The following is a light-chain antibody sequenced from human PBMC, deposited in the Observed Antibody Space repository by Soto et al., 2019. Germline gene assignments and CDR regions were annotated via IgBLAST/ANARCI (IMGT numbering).Light chain of an antibody. Sequence: QSALTQPASVSGSPGQPITISCTGTSSDVGGYNYVSWYQQHPGKAPKLMIYDVSNRPSGVSNRFSGSKSGNTASLTISGLQAEDEADYYCSSYTSSSTVVVFGGGTQLTVL. CDR3: SSYTSSSTVVV. CDR1: SSDVGGYNY. V-gene: IGLV2-14*01. CDR2: DVS. J-gene: IGLJ2*01.